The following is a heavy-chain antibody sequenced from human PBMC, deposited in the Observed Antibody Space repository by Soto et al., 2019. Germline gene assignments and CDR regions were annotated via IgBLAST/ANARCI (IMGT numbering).Heavy chain of an antibody. J-gene: IGHJ6*02. CDR2: VSPYNGDT. V-gene: IGHV1-18*04. CDR1: GYTFTTYG. Sequence: ASVKVSCKAFGYTFTTYGINWVRQAPGQGLEWMGRVSPYNGDTTYAQKVQGRVTMTTDTSTRTAYLELGSLRSDDTAVYYCAREVGHMDVWGQGTTVTVSS. CDR3: AREVGHMDV.